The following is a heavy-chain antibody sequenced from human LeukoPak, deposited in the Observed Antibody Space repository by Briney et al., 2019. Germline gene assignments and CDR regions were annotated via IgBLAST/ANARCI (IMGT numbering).Heavy chain of an antibody. V-gene: IGHV3-30*02. CDR2: IRYDGSNK. D-gene: IGHD6-19*01. CDR3: AKDYSSGWYGPFDY. J-gene: IGHJ4*02. CDR1: GFTFSSYG. Sequence: PGGSLRLSCAASGFTFSSYGMHWVRQAPGKGLEWAAFIRYDGSNKYYADSVKGRFTISRDNSKNTLYLQMNSLRAEDTAVYYCAKDYSSGWYGPFDYWGQGTLVTVSS.